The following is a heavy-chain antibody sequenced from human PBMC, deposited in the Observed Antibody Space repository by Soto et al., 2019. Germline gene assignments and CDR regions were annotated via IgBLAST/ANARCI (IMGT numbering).Heavy chain of an antibody. J-gene: IGHJ6*02. Sequence: QSGGSLRLSCAASGFTFSSYGMHWVRQAPGKGLEWVAVISYDGSNKYYADSVKGRFTISRDNSKNTLYLQMNSLRAEDTAVYYCAKTSRVRGAYYYGMDVWGQGTTVTVSS. D-gene: IGHD3-10*01. CDR3: AKTSRVRGAYYYGMDV. V-gene: IGHV3-30*18. CDR2: ISYDGSNK. CDR1: GFTFSSYG.